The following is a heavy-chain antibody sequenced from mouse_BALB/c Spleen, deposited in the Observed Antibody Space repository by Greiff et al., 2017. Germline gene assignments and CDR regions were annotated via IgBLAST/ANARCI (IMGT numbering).Heavy chain of an antibody. CDR3: TRMGLGY. J-gene: IGHJ4*01. CDR1: GFTFSSYT. V-gene: IGHV5-6-4*01. Sequence: EVKLVESGGGLVKPGGSLKLSCAASGFTFSSYTMSWVRQTPEKRLEWVATISSGGSYTYYPDSVKGRFTISRDNAKNTLYLQMSSLKSEDTAMYYCTRMGLGYWGQGTSVTVSS. D-gene: IGHD2-3*01. CDR2: ISSGGSYT.